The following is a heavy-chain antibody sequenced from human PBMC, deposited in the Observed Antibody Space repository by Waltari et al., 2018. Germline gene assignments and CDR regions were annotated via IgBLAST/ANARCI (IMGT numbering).Heavy chain of an antibody. Sequence: EVQLVESGGGLVQPGGSLRLSCAASGFTFSSHSMNWVRQAPGKGLEWVSYISSSSSTIYYADSVKGRFTISRHNAKNSLYLQMNSLRAEDTAVYYCARDTSGSYRDAFDIWGQGTMVTVSS. V-gene: IGHV3-48*04. CDR3: ARDTSGSYRDAFDI. D-gene: IGHD1-26*01. CDR2: ISSSSSTI. J-gene: IGHJ3*02. CDR1: GFTFSSHS.